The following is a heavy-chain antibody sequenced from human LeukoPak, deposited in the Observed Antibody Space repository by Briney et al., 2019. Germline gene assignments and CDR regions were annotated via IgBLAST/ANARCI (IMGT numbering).Heavy chain of an antibody. CDR3: ARGYSYGASGFDY. J-gene: IGHJ4*02. Sequence: GGSLRLSCAASGFSFITYNMNWVRQAPGKGLEWVSSISSTSSYIYYADSVKGRFTISRDNAKNSLYLQMNSLRAEDTAVYYCARGYSYGASGFDYWGQGTLVTVSS. V-gene: IGHV3-21*01. CDR2: ISSTSSYI. D-gene: IGHD5-18*01. CDR1: GFSFITYN.